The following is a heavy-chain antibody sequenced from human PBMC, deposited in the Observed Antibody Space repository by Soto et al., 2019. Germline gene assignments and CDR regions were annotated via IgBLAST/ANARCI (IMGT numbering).Heavy chain of an antibody. CDR2: ISGSGGST. CDR3: AKLTAKTELLWFGR. V-gene: IGHV3-23*01. Sequence: EVQLLESGGGLVQPGGSLRLSCAASGFTFSSYAMSWVRQAPGKGREWVSAISGSGGSTYYADSVKGRFTISRDNSKNALYLHMNSLRAEDTAVYYCAKLTAKTELLWFGRWGQGTLVTVSS. CDR1: GFTFSSYA. D-gene: IGHD3-10*01. J-gene: IGHJ4*02.